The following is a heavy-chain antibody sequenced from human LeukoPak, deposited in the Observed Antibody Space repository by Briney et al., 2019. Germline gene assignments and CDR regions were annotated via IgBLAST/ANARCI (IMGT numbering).Heavy chain of an antibody. CDR2: IYHSGST. CDR1: GGSFSGYF. J-gene: IGHJ4*02. V-gene: IGHV4-34*01. CDR3: ARDSRSFDY. D-gene: IGHD6-13*01. Sequence: SETLSLTCAVFGGSFSGYFWSWIRQPPGKGLEWIGYIYHSGSTYYNPSLKSRVTISVDRSKNQFSLKLSSVTAADTAVYYCARDSRSFDYWGQGTLVTVSS.